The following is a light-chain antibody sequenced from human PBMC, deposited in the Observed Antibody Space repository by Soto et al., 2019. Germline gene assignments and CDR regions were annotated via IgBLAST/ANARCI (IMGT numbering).Light chain of an antibody. V-gene: IGLV2-14*01. CDR2: DVS. CDR1: SSDVCGYNY. J-gene: IGLJ2*01. Sequence: QSALTQPASVSGSPGQSITISCTGTSSDVCGYNYVSWYQQHPGKAPKLMIYDVSNRHSGVSNRFSGSKSGNTASLAICGVQHEDQAEYYCSSYTSSSTLVVFGGGTKLTV. CDR3: SSYTSSSTLVV.